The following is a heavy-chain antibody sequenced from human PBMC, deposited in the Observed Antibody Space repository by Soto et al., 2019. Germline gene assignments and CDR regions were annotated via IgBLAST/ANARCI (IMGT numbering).Heavy chain of an antibody. V-gene: IGHV3-74*01. CDR1: GFSFSGNW. Sequence: GGSLRLSCAASGFSFSGNWMHWVRQTPGKGLEWVSRISSDGRSTTYADSVKGRFTISRDNAKNTLYLQMNSLRADDTAIYYCTRFANYYDTSGFLYWGQGALVTVSS. D-gene: IGHD3-22*01. CDR3: TRFANYYDTSGFLY. CDR2: ISSDGRST. J-gene: IGHJ4*01.